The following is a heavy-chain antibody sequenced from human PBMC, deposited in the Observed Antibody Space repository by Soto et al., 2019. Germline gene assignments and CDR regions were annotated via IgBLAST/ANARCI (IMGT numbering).Heavy chain of an antibody. Sequence: SETLSLTCTVSGGSSSSGDYFWSWMRQHPGKGLEWIGYIYYSGSTYYNPSLKSRVTMSVDTSKSQFSLNLSSVTAADTAVYYCARGAIDSRAFDIWGQGTMVTVSS. V-gene: IGHV4-31*03. CDR2: IYYSGST. CDR1: GGSSSSGDYF. CDR3: ARGAIDSRAFDI. J-gene: IGHJ3*02.